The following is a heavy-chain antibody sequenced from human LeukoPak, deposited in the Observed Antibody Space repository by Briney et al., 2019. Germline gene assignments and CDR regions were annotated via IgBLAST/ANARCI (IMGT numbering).Heavy chain of an antibody. D-gene: IGHD1-26*01. CDR3: ARGEFRGSYYPFPLWY. V-gene: IGHV4-39*07. CDR2: IYYSGST. Sequence: PSETLSLTCTVSGGSISSSSYYWGWIRQPPGKGLEWIGSIYYSGSTYYNPSLKSRVTISVDTSKNQFSLKLSSVTAADTAVYYCARGEFRGSYYPFPLWYWGQGTLVTVSS. CDR1: GGSISSSSYY. J-gene: IGHJ4*02.